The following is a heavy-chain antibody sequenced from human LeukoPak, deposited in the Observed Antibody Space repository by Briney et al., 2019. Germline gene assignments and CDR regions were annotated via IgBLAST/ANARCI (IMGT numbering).Heavy chain of an antibody. CDR2: IKSKTDGGTI. CDR1: GFIFSNAW. J-gene: IGHJ4*02. Sequence: PGGSLRLSCAASGFIFSNAWMSWVRQAPGKGLELVGHIKSKTDGGTIDYAAPVKGRFTISRDDSKNTLYLQMDSLKTEDTAVYYCTTNGGKRYFGYWGQGTLVTVSS. V-gene: IGHV3-15*01. CDR3: TTNGGKRYFGY. D-gene: IGHD3-9*01.